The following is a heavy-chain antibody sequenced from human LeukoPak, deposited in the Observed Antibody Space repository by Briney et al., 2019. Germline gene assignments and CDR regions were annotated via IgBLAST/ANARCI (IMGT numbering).Heavy chain of an antibody. J-gene: IGHJ4*02. CDR3: AKDVGTTATARYYFDY. CDR2: ISYDGSNK. CDR1: GFTFSSYA. Sequence: GGSLRLSCAASGFTFSSYAMHWVRQAPGKGLEWVAAISYDGSNKFYADSVKGRFTISRDNSKNMLYLQMNSLRAEDTAVYYCAKDVGTTATARYYFDYWGQGTLGTVSS. V-gene: IGHV3-30*18. D-gene: IGHD4-17*01.